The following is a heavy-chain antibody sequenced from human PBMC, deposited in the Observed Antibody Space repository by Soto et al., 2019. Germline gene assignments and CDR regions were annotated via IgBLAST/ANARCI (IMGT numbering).Heavy chain of an antibody. J-gene: IGHJ6*02. V-gene: IGHV4-31*03. Sequence: LSLTCSVSSDSMNSGGYYWSWIRQHPGKGLEWIGYIYSNGDTYYNPSLKSRVTISVDTSKNQFSLNLTSVTAADTAVYYCARRGGSSSGYYYYAMDVWGQGTTVTVSS. D-gene: IGHD6-6*01. CDR3: ARRGGSSSGYYYYAMDV. CDR2: IYSNGDT. CDR1: SDSMNSGGYY.